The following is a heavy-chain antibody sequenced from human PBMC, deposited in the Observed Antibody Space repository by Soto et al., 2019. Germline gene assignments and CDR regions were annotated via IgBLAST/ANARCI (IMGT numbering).Heavy chain of an antibody. CDR1: GDSVSSNSAA. V-gene: IGHV6-1*01. CDR2: TYYRSKWYN. J-gene: IGHJ6*02. CDR3: AGSIVATINL. Sequence: PSQTLSLTCAISGDSVSSNSAAWNWIRQSPSRGLEWLGRTYYRSKWYNDYAVSVKSRITINPDTSKNQFSLKLSSVTAADTAVYYCAGSIVATINLWGQGTTVTVSS. D-gene: IGHD5-12*01.